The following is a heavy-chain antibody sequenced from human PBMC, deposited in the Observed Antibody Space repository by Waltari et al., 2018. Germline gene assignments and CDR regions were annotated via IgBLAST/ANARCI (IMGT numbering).Heavy chain of an antibody. J-gene: IGHJ4*02. CDR3: ATQSWSNFEY. CDR2: IKEDGSEK. CDR1: ELTFAYYW. D-gene: IGHD3-3*01. Sequence: EVKLVVSGGGLVQLGGSLRLSCAASELTFAYYWVTWVRQAPGKGLEWVANIKEDGSEKYYVDSVKGRFTISRDNAKNSLYLQMSSLRVEDTAVYYCATQSWSNFEYWGQGTLVTVSS. V-gene: IGHV3-7*01.